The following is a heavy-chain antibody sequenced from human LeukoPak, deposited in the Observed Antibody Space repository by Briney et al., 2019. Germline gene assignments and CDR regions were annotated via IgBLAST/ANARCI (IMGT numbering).Heavy chain of an antibody. J-gene: IGHJ3*02. V-gene: IGHV4-4*07. CDR2: IYTRGST. Sequence: PSETLSLTCTVSGGSINNYYWSWIRQPAGKGLEWIGRIYTRGSTNYNPSLKSRVTMSVDTSKNQFSLKLSSVTAADTAVYYCARRLIRLGEFPYDAFDIWGQGTMVTVSS. CDR3: ARRLIRLGEFPYDAFDI. CDR1: GGSINNYY. D-gene: IGHD3-16*01.